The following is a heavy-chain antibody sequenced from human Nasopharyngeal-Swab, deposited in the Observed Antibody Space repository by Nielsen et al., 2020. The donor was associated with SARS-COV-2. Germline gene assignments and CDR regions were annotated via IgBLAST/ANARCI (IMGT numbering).Heavy chain of an antibody. J-gene: IGHJ6*03. Sequence: GESLKISCAASGFTFSSYSMNWVRQAPGNGLEWVSSISSSCSYIYYADSVKGRFTISRDNAKNSLYLQMNSLRAEDTAVYYCARDGHSPFFGYGEYYYYMDVWGKGTTVTVSS. V-gene: IGHV3-21*01. CDR3: ARDGHSPFFGYGEYYYYMDV. D-gene: IGHD2-2*03. CDR2: ISSSCSYI. CDR1: GFTFSSYS.